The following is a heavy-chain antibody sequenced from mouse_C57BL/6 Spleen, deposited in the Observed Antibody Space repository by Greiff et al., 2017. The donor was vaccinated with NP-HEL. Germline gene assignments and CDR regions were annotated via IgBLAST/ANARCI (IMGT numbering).Heavy chain of an antibody. CDR1: GFTFSDYG. CDR3: AKYGYDWYFDV. Sequence: DVMLVESGGGLVKPGGSLKLSCAASGFTFSDYGMHWVRQAPEKGLEWVAYISSGSSTIYYADTVKGRFTISRDNAKNTLFLQMTSLRSEDTAMYYCAKYGYDWYFDVWGTGTTVTVSS. CDR2: ISSGSSTI. V-gene: IGHV5-17*01. D-gene: IGHD2-2*01. J-gene: IGHJ1*03.